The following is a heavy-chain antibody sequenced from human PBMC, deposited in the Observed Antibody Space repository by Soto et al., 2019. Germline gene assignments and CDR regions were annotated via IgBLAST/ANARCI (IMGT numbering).Heavy chain of an antibody. Sequence: ASVKVSCKASGYTFTSYGISWVRQAPGQGLEWMGWISVYNGNTSYAQKLQGRVTMTTDTSTTTAYMELRSLRSDDTAVYYCARDPGYCSSTSCYLVPEFDYWGQGALVTVSS. CDR2: ISVYNGNT. CDR1: GYTFTSYG. D-gene: IGHD2-2*01. V-gene: IGHV1-18*01. CDR3: ARDPGYCSSTSCYLVPEFDY. J-gene: IGHJ4*02.